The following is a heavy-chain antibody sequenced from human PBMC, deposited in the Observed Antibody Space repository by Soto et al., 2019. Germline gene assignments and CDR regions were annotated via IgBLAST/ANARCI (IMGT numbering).Heavy chain of an antibody. CDR3: ARRVAHFDY. J-gene: IGHJ4*02. CDR1: GFTFSSYA. V-gene: IGHV3-30-3*01. CDR2: ISYDGSNK. Sequence: QVQLVESGGGVVQPGRSLRLSCAASGFTFSSYAMHWVRQAPGKGLEWVAVISYDGSNKYYADSVKGRFTISRDNSKNTLYLQMNSLRAEDTAVYYCARRVAHFDYWGQGTLVTVSS. D-gene: IGHD3-3*01.